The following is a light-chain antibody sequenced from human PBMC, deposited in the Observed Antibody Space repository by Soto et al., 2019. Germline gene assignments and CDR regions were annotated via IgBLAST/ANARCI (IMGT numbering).Light chain of an antibody. Sequence: DIQKTQSPSTLSASVGDRVTINCRASQSINRRLAWYQQKPGQAPKLLIYEASTLHSGVPSRFSGSGSGTEFTLSISSLQPDDFATYSCQQFHRYWSFGQGTKVEVK. CDR2: EAS. CDR1: QSINRR. V-gene: IGKV1-5*03. J-gene: IGKJ1*01. CDR3: QQFHRYWS.